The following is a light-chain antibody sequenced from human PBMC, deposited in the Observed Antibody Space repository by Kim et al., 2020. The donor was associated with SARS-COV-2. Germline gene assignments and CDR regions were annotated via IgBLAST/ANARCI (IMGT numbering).Light chain of an antibody. CDR1: QSVGSNY. V-gene: IGKV3-20*01. J-gene: IGKJ1*01. CDR3: QQYGNSPTWT. Sequence: EIVLTQSPVTLSLSPGERATLSCRASQSVGSNYLAWYQQKPGQAPRLLIYDASTRATGIPDRFSGSASGTDFTLTINRLEPEDFAVYYCQQYGNSPTWTFGQGTKVEI. CDR2: DAS.